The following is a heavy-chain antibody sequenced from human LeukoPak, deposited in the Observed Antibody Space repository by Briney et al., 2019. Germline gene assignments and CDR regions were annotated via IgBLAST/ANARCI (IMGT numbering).Heavy chain of an antibody. Sequence: SETLSLTCAVYGGSFSGYYWSWIRQPPGKGLEWIGEINHSGSTNYNPPLKSRVTISVDTSKNQFSLKLSSVTAADTAVYYCAAGIGYCSGGSCYWFDPWGQGTLVTVSS. J-gene: IGHJ5*02. CDR1: GGSFSGYY. CDR2: INHSGST. CDR3: AAGIGYCSGGSCYWFDP. V-gene: IGHV4-34*01. D-gene: IGHD2-15*01.